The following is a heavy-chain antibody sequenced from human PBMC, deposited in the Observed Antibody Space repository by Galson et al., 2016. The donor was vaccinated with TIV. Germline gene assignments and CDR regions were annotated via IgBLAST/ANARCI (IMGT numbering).Heavy chain of an antibody. CDR3: ARGDYSGSGTAFDS. D-gene: IGHD3-10*01. CDR1: GGSISSYY. Sequence: ETLSLTCTVSGGSISSYYWTWIRQPPGKGLEWIGYVYYTGHTNYNTSLKNRVTMSVDTSKNQFSLKLNSVTAADTAVYFCARGDYSGSGTAFDSWGQGTLVTVSS. J-gene: IGHJ4*02. CDR2: VYYTGHT. V-gene: IGHV4-59*01.